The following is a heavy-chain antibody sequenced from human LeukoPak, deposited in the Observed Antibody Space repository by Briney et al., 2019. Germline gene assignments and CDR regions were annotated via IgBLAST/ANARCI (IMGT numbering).Heavy chain of an antibody. CDR3: ARRRAMVNLGYLDY. CDR2: IYYSGST. D-gene: IGHD5-18*01. Sequence: SETLSLTCTVSGGSISSYYWSWIRQPPGKGLEWIGYIYYSGSTNYNPSLKSRVTISVDTSKNQFSLKLSSVTAADTAVYYCARRRAMVNLGYLDYWGQGTLVTFCS. CDR1: GGSISSYY. V-gene: IGHV4-59*01. J-gene: IGHJ4*02.